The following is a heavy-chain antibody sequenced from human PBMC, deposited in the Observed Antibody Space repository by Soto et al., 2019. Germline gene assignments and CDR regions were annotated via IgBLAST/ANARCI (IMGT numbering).Heavy chain of an antibody. Sequence: QVHLVQSGAEVKKPGSSVKVSCNPSGGIFNSYGISWVRQGPGQGLQWMGGINPLLGSTKYGEKFRARLVISGEDSRTTVYMELNNLSREDTATYFCAKIRGGVYSTWGQGTLVTVSS. V-gene: IGHV1-69*11. J-gene: IGHJ5*02. CDR3: AKIRGGVYST. CDR2: INPLLGST. D-gene: IGHD3-10*01. CDR1: GGIFNSYG.